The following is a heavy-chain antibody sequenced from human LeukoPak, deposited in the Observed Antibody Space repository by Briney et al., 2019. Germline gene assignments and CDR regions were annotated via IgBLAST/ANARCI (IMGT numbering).Heavy chain of an antibody. J-gene: IGHJ4*02. CDR1: GYTFTGYY. Sequence: ASVKVSCKASGYTFTGYYMHWVRQAPGQGLEWMGWINPNSGGTNYAQKLQGRVTMTTDTSTSTAYMELRSLRSDDTAVYYCARRYCSGGSCWEDYWGQGTLVTVSS. V-gene: IGHV1-2*02. D-gene: IGHD2-15*01. CDR2: INPNSGGT. CDR3: ARRYCSGGSCWEDY.